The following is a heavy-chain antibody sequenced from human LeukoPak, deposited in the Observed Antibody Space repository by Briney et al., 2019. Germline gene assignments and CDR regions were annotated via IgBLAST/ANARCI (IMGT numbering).Heavy chain of an antibody. CDR2: IYTAGDT. D-gene: IGHD6-19*01. V-gene: IGHV3-53*01. CDR1: GFSVSDKY. J-gene: IGHJ4*02. Sequence: GDSLRLSCAASGFSVSDKYMGWVRQAPGKGLEWVSVIYTAGDTFYPDSVRGRFSISRDTSRNMVNLQMNSLRAEDTALYYCTGGQMFTSGGFDDWGQGTLVTVSS. CDR3: TGGQMFTSGGFDD.